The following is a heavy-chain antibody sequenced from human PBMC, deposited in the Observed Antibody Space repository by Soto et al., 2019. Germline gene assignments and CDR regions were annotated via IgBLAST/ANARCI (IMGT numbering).Heavy chain of an antibody. J-gene: IGHJ3*02. V-gene: IGHV3-23*02. CDR1: GFTFSTYS. CDR2: ITASGGTT. Sequence: EVKLLESGGGLVQPGGSLRLSCAASGFTFSTYSMTWVRQAPGKGLEWVAHITASGGTTYYGDSVKGRFTISRDTSRNTLYLQMNSLRAEDTALYYCAKCMQAYWNYDAHHIWGQGTMVTVSS. D-gene: IGHD1-7*01. CDR3: AKCMQAYWNYDAHHI.